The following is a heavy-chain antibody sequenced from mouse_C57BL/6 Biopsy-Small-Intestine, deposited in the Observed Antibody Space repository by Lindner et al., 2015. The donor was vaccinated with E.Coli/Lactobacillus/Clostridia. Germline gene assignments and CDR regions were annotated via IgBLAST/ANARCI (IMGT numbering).Heavy chain of an antibody. V-gene: IGHV1S26*01. CDR3: ARSEDGYSPWFAY. D-gene: IGHD2-3*01. CDR2: INPSSGYT. J-gene: IGHJ3*01. Sequence: VQLQESGPELVKPGASVKTSCKASGYTFTSYTMHWVKQRPGQGLEWIGYINPSSGYTKYNQKFKDKATLTADKSSSTAYMQLSSLTSEDSAVYYCARSEDGYSPWFAYWGQGTLVTVSA. CDR1: GYTFTSYT.